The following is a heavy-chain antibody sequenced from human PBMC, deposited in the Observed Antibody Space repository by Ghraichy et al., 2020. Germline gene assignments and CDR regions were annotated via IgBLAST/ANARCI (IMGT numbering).Heavy chain of an antibody. CDR3: AKGSEVPYNWFDP. J-gene: IGHJ5*02. CDR1: GYTFTGYY. CDR2: INPNSGGT. V-gene: IGHV1-2*02. D-gene: IGHD6-19*01. Sequence: ASVKVSCKASGYTFTGYYMHWVRQSPGQGLEWMGWINPNSGGTNYAQKFQGRVTMTRDTSISTAYMELSRLRSDDTAVYYCAKGSEVPYNWFDPWGQGTLVTVSS.